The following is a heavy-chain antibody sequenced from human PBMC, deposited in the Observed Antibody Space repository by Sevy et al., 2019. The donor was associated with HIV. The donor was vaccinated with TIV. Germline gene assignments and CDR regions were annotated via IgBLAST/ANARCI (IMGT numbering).Heavy chain of an antibody. CDR1: GYTFTGYY. V-gene: IGHV1-2*02. CDR3: VRDDRDGYFDY. Sequence: ASVKVSCKASGYTFTGYYTHWVRQAPGQGLEWMGWINPDSGGPNYAPRFQGRVTLTRDTSISTAYMELSRLKSDDTAVYYCVRDDRDGYFDYWGQGTLVTVSS. CDR2: INPDSGGP. J-gene: IGHJ4*02.